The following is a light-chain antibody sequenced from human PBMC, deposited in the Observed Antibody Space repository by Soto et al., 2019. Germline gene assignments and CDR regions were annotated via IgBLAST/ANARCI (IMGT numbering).Light chain of an antibody. J-gene: IGLJ2*01. Sequence: QSVLTQPPSASGTPGQRVTISCSGSSSNMGTNTVNWYQQLPRAAPKILIYSDNQRPSGVPDRFSGSKSGTSASLAITGLQSEDEADYYCAAWDGSLNHILFGGGTKVTVL. CDR2: SDN. CDR3: AAWDGSLNHIL. V-gene: IGLV1-44*01. CDR1: SSNMGTNT.